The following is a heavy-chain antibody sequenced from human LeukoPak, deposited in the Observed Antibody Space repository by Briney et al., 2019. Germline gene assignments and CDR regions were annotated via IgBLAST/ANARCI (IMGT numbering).Heavy chain of an antibody. V-gene: IGHV1-69*13. CDR3: AADGSGSS. CDR1: GVTLTNYA. Sequence: EASVKVSFKASGVTLTNYAVSWVRQAPGQGLEWMGGIMPFLGTTNYAQKFQGRLTITADESTSTAYMDLSSLRSEDTAVYYCAADGSGSSWGQGTLVTVSS. CDR2: IMPFLGTT. D-gene: IGHD3-10*01. J-gene: IGHJ5*02.